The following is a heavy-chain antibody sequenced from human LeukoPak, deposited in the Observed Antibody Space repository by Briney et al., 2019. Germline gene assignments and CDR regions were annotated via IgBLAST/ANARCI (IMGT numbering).Heavy chain of an antibody. CDR1: GFTFSNYY. J-gene: IGHJ3*01. CDR3: ARVKGTYCTSTTCQPAFDF. Sequence: RGSLRLSCAASGFTFSNYYMSWIRQAPGKGLEWVSYITSGSTYTNYADSVKGRFTISRDNSKNSLYLQMNSLSAEDTAMYYCARVKGTYCTSTTCQPAFDFWGQGTLVTVSS. V-gene: IGHV3-11*05. CDR2: ITSGSTYT. D-gene: IGHD2-2*01.